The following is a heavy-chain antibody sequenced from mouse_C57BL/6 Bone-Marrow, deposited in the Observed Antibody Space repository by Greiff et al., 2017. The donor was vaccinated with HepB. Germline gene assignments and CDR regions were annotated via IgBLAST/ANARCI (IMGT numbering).Heavy chain of an antibody. CDR2: INPGSGGT. CDR3: ARCDGYLGAY. CDR1: GYAFTNYL. V-gene: IGHV1-54*01. Sequence: VQLQQSGAELVRPGTSMKVSCKASGYAFTNYLIEWVKQRPGQGLEWIGVINPGSGGTNYNEKFKGKATLTADKSSSTAYMQLSSLTSEDSAVYFCARCDGYLGAYWGQGTRVTVSA. J-gene: IGHJ3*01. D-gene: IGHD2-3*01.